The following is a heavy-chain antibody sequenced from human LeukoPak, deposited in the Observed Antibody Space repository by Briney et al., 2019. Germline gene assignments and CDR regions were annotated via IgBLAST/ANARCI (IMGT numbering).Heavy chain of an antibody. D-gene: IGHD7-27*01. CDR3: ARVTPKNWGPSTYYFDY. CDR1: GDAISQYY. CDR2: LYSSGNT. Sequence: SETLSLTCTVPGDAISQYYWTWIRQPPGKGLEWIGYLYSSGNTDYNPSLKSRVTMSLDTSKNQFSLKLGSVTAADTAVYYCARVTPKNWGPSTYYFDYWGQGTLVTVSS. V-gene: IGHV4-59*01. J-gene: IGHJ4*02.